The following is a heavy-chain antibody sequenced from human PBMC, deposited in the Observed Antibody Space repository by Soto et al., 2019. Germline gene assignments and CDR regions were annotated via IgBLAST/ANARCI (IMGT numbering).Heavy chain of an antibody. D-gene: IGHD6-19*01. CDR2: ISYDGSNK. CDR1: GFTFSSYA. V-gene: IGHV3-30-3*01. Sequence: QVQLVESGGGVVQPGRSLRLSCAASGFTFSSYAMHWVRQAPGKGLEWVAVISYDGSNKYYADSVKGRYTISRDNSKNTLYLQMNSLRAEDTAVYYWASSGWYKRWYFDYWGQGTLVTVSS. J-gene: IGHJ4*02. CDR3: ASSGWYKRWYFDY.